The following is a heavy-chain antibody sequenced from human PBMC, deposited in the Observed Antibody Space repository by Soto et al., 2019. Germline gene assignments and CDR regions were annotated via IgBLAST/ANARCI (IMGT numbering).Heavy chain of an antibody. CDR3: AKFYGYSSGWYVV. CDR1: GFTFSSYG. J-gene: IGHJ4*02. D-gene: IGHD6-19*01. CDR2: ISGSGGST. V-gene: IGHV3-23*01. Sequence: EVQLLESGGGLVQPGGSLRLSCAASGFTFSSYGMSWVRQAPGKGLEWVSTISGSGGSTYYADSVKGRFTISRDNSKNPLYLQINSLRAEDTAVYYCAKFYGYSSGWYVVWGQGTLVTVSS.